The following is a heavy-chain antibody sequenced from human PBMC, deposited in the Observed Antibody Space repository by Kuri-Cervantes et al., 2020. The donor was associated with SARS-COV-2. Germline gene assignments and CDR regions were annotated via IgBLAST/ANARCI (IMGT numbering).Heavy chain of an antibody. CDR3: ARDSGRYSSGWYTRRTPYFDY. CDR1: GFTFSSYW. CDR2: IKQDGSEK. Sequence: ETLSLTCAASGFTFSSYWMSWVRQAPGKGLEWVANIKQDGSEKYYVDSVKGRFTISRDNAKNSLYLQMNSLRAEDTAVYYCARDSGRYSSGWYTRRTPYFDYWGQGTLVTVSS. D-gene: IGHD6-19*01. J-gene: IGHJ4*02. V-gene: IGHV3-7*01.